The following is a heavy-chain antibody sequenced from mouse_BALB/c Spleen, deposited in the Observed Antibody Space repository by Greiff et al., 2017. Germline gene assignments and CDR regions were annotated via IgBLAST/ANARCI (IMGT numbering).Heavy chain of an antibody. CDR3: ARDITTATGFAY. Sequence: EVQVVESGPSLVKPSQTLSLTCSVTGDSITSGYWNWIRKFPGNKLEYMGYISYSGSTYYNPSLKSRISITRDTSKNQYYLQLNSVTTEDTATYYCARDITTATGFAYWGQGTLVTVPA. CDR1: GDSITSGY. D-gene: IGHD1-2*01. CDR2: ISYSGST. V-gene: IGHV3-8*02. J-gene: IGHJ3*01.